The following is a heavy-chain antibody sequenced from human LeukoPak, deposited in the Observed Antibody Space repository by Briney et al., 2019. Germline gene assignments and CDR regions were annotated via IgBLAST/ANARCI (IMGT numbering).Heavy chain of an antibody. CDR3: AKSTIGGTYYHFDY. J-gene: IGHJ4*02. Sequence: SVKVSCKASGGTFSSYAISWVRQAPGQGLEWMGRIIPILGIANYAQKFQGRVTITADKSTSTAYMELSSLRSEDTAVYYCAKSTIGGTYYHFDYWGQGTLVTVSS. CDR1: GGTFSSYA. D-gene: IGHD1-26*01. CDR2: IIPILGIA. V-gene: IGHV1-69*04.